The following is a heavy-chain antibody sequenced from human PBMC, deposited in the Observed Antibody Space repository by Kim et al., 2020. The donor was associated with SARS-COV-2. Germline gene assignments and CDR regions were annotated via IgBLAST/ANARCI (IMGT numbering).Heavy chain of an antibody. D-gene: IGHD2-2*01. CDR3: GKSSTTSWWFDP. CDR1: GFDFKDEA. CDR2: ITVTANT. Sequence: GGSLRLSCVVYGFDFKDEAMTWVRQAPGRGLEWVSVITVTANTYYADSVKGRFTISRDNSNNTVYLQMNSLRAEDTALYYCGKSSTTSWWFDPWGRGTLVTVSS. V-gene: IGHV3-23*05. J-gene: IGHJ5*02.